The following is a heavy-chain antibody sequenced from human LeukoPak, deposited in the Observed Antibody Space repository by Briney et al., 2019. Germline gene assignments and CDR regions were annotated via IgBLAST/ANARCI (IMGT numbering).Heavy chain of an antibody. D-gene: IGHD5-12*01. CDR2: MNPNSGNT. CDR1: GYTFTSYD. J-gene: IGHJ6*02. Sequence: ASVKVSCKASGYTFTSYDINWVRQATGQGLEWMGWMNPNSGNTGYAQKFQGRVTITRNTSISTAYMELSSLRAEDTAVYYCARLPGEGPDSGYAPYYYYGMDVWGQGTTVTVSS. V-gene: IGHV1-8*03. CDR3: ARLPGEGPDSGYAPYYYYGMDV.